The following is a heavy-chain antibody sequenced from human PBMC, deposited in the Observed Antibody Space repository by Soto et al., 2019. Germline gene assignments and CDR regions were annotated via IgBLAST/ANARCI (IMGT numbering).Heavy chain of an antibody. J-gene: IGHJ4*02. V-gene: IGHV3-7*01. Sequence: EVQLVESGGGLVQPGGSLRLSCAASGFTFSTYWMSWVRQAPGKGLEWVANIKQDGSETYYVDSVKGRFTISRDNAKNSLYLQMNSLRAEDTAVYYCARVGYRTDWFFDYWGQGTLVTVSS. CDR3: ARVGYRTDWFFDY. CDR2: IKQDGSET. D-gene: IGHD6-19*01. CDR1: GFTFSTYW.